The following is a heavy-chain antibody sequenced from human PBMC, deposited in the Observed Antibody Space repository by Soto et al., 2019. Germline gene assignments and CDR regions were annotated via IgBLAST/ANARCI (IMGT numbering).Heavy chain of an antibody. CDR2: IYYSGST. V-gene: IGHV4-61*01. J-gene: IGHJ4*02. D-gene: IGHD3-3*01. CDR3: ARGGYYDVWSSYYTDY. CDR1: GGSVSSGSYY. Sequence: PSETLALTCTDSGGSVSSGSYYWSWIRQPPGKGLEWIGYIYYSGSTNYNPSLKSRVTKSVDTSKNQFSLKLSSVTAADTAVYYCARGGYYDVWSSYYTDYWGQGTLVTVSS.